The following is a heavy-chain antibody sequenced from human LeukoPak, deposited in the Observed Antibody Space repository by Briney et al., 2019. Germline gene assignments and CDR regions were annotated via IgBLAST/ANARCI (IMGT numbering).Heavy chain of an antibody. CDR1: GFTFSTHW. Sequence: GGSLRLSCAASGFTFSTHWMIWVRQAPGKGLEWVANIKQDGSEKYYVDSVGGRFIISRDNAKNSLYLQMNSLRVEDTAVYYCANALGAHYFDSWGQGALVTVSS. CDR3: ANALGAHYFDS. D-gene: IGHD1-26*01. CDR2: IKQDGSEK. V-gene: IGHV3-7*05. J-gene: IGHJ4*02.